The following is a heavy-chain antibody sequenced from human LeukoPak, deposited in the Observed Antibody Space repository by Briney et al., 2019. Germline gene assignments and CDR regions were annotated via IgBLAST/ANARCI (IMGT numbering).Heavy chain of an antibody. V-gene: IGHV3-30*18. Sequence: PGESLRLSCAASGFTFSSYGMHWVRQAPGKGLEWVAVISYDGSNKYYADSVKGRFTISRDNAKNSLYLQMSSLRVEDTAVYYCAKERRDYYASGTYAYPSDYWGQGTLVTVSS. J-gene: IGHJ4*02. CDR1: GFTFSSYG. CDR3: AKERRDYYASGTYAYPSDY. D-gene: IGHD3-10*01. CDR2: ISYDGSNK.